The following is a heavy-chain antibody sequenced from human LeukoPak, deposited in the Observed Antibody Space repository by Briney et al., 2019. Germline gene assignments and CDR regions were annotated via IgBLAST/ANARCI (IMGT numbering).Heavy chain of an antibody. J-gene: IGHJ3*01. Sequence: ASVKVSCKTSGYTFTNYDIYWVRQAPGQGLECMGWISGYTGDTKYAQILQGRFTVTTDTSTSTAYMELRSLTCDDTAVYYCARAGYCGDGGCRGGSAFDVWGQGTMVTVSS. CDR1: GYTFTNYD. D-gene: IGHD2-15*01. CDR3: ARAGYCGDGGCRGGSAFDV. CDR2: ISGYTGDT. V-gene: IGHV1-18*01.